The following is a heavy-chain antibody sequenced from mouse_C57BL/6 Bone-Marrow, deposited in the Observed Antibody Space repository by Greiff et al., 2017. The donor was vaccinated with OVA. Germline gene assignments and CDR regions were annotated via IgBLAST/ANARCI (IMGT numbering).Heavy chain of an antibody. Sequence: VQLVESGPGLVQPSQSLSITCTVSGFSLTSYGVHWVRQSPGKGLEWLGVIWSGGSTDYTAAFISRLSISKDNSKSQVFFKMNSLQVDVTAIYYCTRKGEVITTVVEEDYYAMDYWGQGISDTVSS. CDR1: GFSLTSYG. CDR2: IWSGGST. D-gene: IGHD1-1*01. J-gene: IGHJ4*01. CDR3: TRKGEVITTVVEEDYYAMDY. V-gene: IGHV2-2*01.